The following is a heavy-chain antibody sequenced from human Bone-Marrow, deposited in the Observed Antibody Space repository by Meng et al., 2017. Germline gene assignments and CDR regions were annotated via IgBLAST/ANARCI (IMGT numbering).Heavy chain of an antibody. D-gene: IGHD3-22*01. Sequence: GESLKISCAASGFSFSNYEMNWVRQAPGKGLEWVSSISSSSSYIYYADSVKGRFTISRDNAKNSLYLQMNSLRAEDTAVYYCARYEYYYDSSGYGYYFDYWGQGTLVTVSS. CDR2: ISSSSSYI. CDR1: GFSFSNYE. CDR3: ARYEYYYDSSGYGYYFDY. V-gene: IGHV3-21*04. J-gene: IGHJ4*02.